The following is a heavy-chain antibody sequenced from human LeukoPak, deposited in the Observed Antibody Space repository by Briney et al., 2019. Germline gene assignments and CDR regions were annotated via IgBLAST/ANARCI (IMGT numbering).Heavy chain of an antibody. J-gene: IGHJ4*02. V-gene: IGHV3-9*01. CDR1: GFTFDDYA. CDR3: AKARSGSYLWGVFDY. D-gene: IGHD1-26*01. Sequence: GRSLRLSCAASGFTFDDYAMHWVRQAPGKGLEWVSGISWNSGSIGYADSVKGRFTISRDNAKNSLYLQMNSLRAEDTALYYCAKARSGSYLWGVFDYWGQGTLVTVSS. CDR2: ISWNSGSI.